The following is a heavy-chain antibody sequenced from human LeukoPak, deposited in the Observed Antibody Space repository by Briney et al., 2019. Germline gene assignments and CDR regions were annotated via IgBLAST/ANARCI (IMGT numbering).Heavy chain of an antibody. CDR2: ISWDGGST. J-gene: IGHJ4*02. V-gene: IGHV3-43*01. Sequence: GGSLRLSCAASGFTFDDYTMHWVRQAPGKGLEWVSLISWDGGSTYYADSVKGRFTISRDNSKNSLYLQMNSLRTEDTALYYCAKTARDGYNTPYSDYWGRGTLVTVSS. CDR1: GFTFDDYT. CDR3: AKTARDGYNTPYSDY. D-gene: IGHD5-24*01.